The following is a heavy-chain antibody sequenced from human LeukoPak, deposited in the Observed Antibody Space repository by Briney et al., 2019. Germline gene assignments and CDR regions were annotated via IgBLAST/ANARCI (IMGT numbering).Heavy chain of an antibody. V-gene: IGHV3-48*03. CDR3: ARDRDRGVNWNYGFDY. J-gene: IGHJ4*02. Sequence: GGSLRLSCAASGFTFSSYEMNWVRQAPGKGLEWVSYISSSGSTIYYADSVKGRFTISRDNAKNSLYLQMNSLRAEDTALYYCARDRDRGVNWNYGFDYWGQGTLVTVSS. D-gene: IGHD1-7*01. CDR1: GFTFSSYE. CDR2: ISSSGSTI.